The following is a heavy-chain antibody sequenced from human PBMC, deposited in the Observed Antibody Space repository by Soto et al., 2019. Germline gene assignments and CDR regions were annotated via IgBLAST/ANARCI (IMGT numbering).Heavy chain of an antibody. Sequence: EVQLVESGGGLVKPGGSLRLSCAASGFTFSNAWMNWVRQAPGKGLEWVGRIKSKTDGGTTDYAAPVKGRFTISRDDSKKTLYRKRTSLKTEDTAVYYCSGGFYDFWSGSIYGMDVWGQGTTVTVSS. J-gene: IGHJ6*02. CDR1: GFTFSNAW. D-gene: IGHD3-3*01. CDR2: IKSKTDGGTT. CDR3: SGGFYDFWSGSIYGMDV. V-gene: IGHV3-15*07.